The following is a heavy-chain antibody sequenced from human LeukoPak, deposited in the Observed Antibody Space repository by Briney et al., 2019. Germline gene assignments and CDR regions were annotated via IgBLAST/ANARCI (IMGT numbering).Heavy chain of an antibody. V-gene: IGHV3-7*01. J-gene: IGHJ4*02. Sequence: PGGSLRLSCAASGFTFSSYWMSWVRQAPGKGLEWVANIKQDGSEKYYVDSVKGRFTISRDNAKNSLYLQMNSLRAKDTAVYYCARIRGGDSWYRFDYWGQGTLVTVSS. CDR3: ARIRGGDSWYRFDY. CDR1: GFTFSSYW. CDR2: IKQDGSEK. D-gene: IGHD2-21*02.